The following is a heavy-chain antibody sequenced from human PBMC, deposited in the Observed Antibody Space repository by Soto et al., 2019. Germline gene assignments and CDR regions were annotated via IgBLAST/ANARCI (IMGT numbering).Heavy chain of an antibody. CDR1: GYTFIDYG. V-gene: IGHV1-18*01. CDR3: ASYDLVYGDYGVTFDC. J-gene: IGHJ4*02. D-gene: IGHD4-17*01. Sequence: QVQLVQSGAEVKKPGASVKVSCKASGYTFIDYGFSWVRQAPGQGLEWMGWISAYNGNTRNEQKFHGRLTMTRETSTSTAYMESRSLRSDDSAVYYCASYDLVYGDYGVTFDCWGQGAQVTVSS. CDR2: ISAYNGNT.